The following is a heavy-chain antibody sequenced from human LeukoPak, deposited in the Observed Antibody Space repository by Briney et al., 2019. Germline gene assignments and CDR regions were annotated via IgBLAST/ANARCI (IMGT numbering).Heavy chain of an antibody. CDR2: IRYDGSNK. J-gene: IGHJ4*02. CDR3: AKENYDYGDYDGGDY. Sequence: GGSLRLSCAASGFTFSNYGMHWVRQAPGKGLEWVAFIRYDGSNKYYADSVKGRFTISRDNSKNTLYLQMNSLRAEDTAVYYCAKENYDYGDYDGGDYWGQGALVTVSS. D-gene: IGHD4-17*01. V-gene: IGHV3-30*02. CDR1: GFTFSNYG.